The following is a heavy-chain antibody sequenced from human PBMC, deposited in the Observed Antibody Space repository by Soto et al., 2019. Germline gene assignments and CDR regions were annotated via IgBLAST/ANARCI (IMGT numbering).Heavy chain of an antibody. Sequence: SETLSLTCAVSGGSISSSNWWSWVRQPPGKGLEWIGEIYHSGSTNYNPSLKSRVTISVDKSKNQFSVKLSSVTAADTAVYYCARACYDILTGFYGMDVWGQGTTVTVSS. CDR1: GGSISSSNW. D-gene: IGHD3-9*01. CDR2: IYHSGST. V-gene: IGHV4-4*02. CDR3: ARACYDILTGFYGMDV. J-gene: IGHJ6*02.